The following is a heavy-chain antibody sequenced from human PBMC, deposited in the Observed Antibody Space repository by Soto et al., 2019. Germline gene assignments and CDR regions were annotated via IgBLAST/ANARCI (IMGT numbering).Heavy chain of an antibody. D-gene: IGHD1-26*01. V-gene: IGHV3-7*01. CDR3: AAWEMAKP. J-gene: IGHJ5*02. Sequence: GGSLRLSCVCSGITFSNYWMNWVRQTPGKGLEWVANINPDGSANAYVDAVKGRFAVSRDNAKTSLYMQMNSLRAEDTAVYFCAAWEMAKPWGQGTLVTVSS. CDR1: GITFSNYW. CDR2: INPDGSAN.